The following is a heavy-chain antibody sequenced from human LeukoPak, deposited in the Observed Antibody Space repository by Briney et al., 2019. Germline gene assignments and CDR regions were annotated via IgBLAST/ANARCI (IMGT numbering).Heavy chain of an antibody. D-gene: IGHD3-22*01. CDR1: GGSISSGSYY. J-gene: IGHJ3*02. CDR2: IYTSGST. V-gene: IGHV4-61*02. CDR3: ARESGITMIVVVIEDAFDI. Sequence: PSETLSLTCIVSGGSISSGSYYWSWIRQPAGKGLEWIGRIYTSGSTNYNPSLKSRVTISVDTSKNQFSLKLSSVTAADTAVYYCARESGITMIVVVIEDAFDIWGQGTLVTVSS.